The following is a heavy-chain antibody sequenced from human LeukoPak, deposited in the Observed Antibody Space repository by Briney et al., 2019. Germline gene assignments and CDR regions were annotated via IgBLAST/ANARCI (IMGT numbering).Heavy chain of an antibody. CDR3: ARHTDIAPLSSLEY. V-gene: IGHV4-59*08. CDR1: GGSISSYY. J-gene: IGHJ4*02. Sequence: ETPSLICTVSGGSISSYYWSWIGQTPGKGLEWIGDIYYSGSTNYNPSLKSRVTISVDTSKNQFSLKLSSVTAADTAVYYCARHTDIAPLSSLEYWGQGALGAASS. CDR2: IYYSGST. D-gene: IGHD6-13*01.